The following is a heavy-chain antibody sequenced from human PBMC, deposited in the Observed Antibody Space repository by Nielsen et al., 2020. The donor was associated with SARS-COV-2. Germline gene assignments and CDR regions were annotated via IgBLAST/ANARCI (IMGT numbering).Heavy chain of an antibody. CDR2: IYDSGDT. J-gene: IGHJ6*02. D-gene: IGHD6-6*01. Sequence: WIRQPPGKGLEWIGYIYDSGDTKYNPSLKSRATISVDTSKNQFSLRLSSVTAADTVVYYCAREVAARRVGYYYYYGMDVWGQGTTVTVS. CDR3: AREVAARRVGYYYYYGMDV. V-gene: IGHV4-59*01.